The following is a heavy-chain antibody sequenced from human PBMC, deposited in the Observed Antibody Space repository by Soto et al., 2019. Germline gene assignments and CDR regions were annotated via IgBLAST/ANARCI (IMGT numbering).Heavy chain of an antibody. Sequence: EVQLVESGGGLVQPGGSLRLSCAASGFIFSNYWMFWVRQAPGKGLVWVSRINSDGSSTTYADSVKGRFTISRDNAKNTLFLQMNSLRGEDTAVYYCAYPRDYYQYAIDVWGQGTTVTVSS. J-gene: IGHJ6*02. CDR1: GFIFSNYW. CDR3: AYPRDYYQYAIDV. V-gene: IGHV3-74*01. CDR2: INSDGSST.